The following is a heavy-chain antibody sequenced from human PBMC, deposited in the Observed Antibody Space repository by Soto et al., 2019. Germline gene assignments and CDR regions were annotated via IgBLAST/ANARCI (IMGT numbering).Heavy chain of an antibody. CDR1: GYSFTSYW. Sequence: PGESLKISCKGSGYSFTSYWIGWVRQMPGKGLEWMGIIYPGDSDTRYSPSFQGQVTISADKSISTAYLQWSSLKASDTAMYYCARHAYENNDYSNYLLDYWGQGTRVTGSS. D-gene: IGHD4-4*01. CDR2: IYPGDSDT. V-gene: IGHV5-51*01. CDR3: ARHAYENNDYSNYLLDY. J-gene: IGHJ4*02.